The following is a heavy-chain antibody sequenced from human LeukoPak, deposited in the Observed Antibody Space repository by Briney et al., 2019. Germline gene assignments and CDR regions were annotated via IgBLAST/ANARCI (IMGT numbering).Heavy chain of an antibody. CDR2: IYTSGNT. J-gene: IGHJ4*03. CDR3: AGGPAGTAFDD. Sequence: SETLSLTCTVSGFSISSYYCIWIRQPAGKGLEWIGRIYTSGNTNYKPSLKSRLTISVDKSKNHLSLKMSSLTAADTAFYYCAGGPAGTAFDDWGHGTLVTVSS. D-gene: IGHD1-1*01. V-gene: IGHV4-4*07. CDR1: GFSISSYY.